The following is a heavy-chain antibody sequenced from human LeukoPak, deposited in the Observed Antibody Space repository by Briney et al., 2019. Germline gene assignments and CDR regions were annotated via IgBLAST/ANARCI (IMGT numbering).Heavy chain of an antibody. V-gene: IGHV3-53*01. J-gene: IGHJ4*02. CDR3: ARSLQRRSQDLGTPWDYSNYLVEYYFDY. D-gene: IGHD4-11*01. Sequence: GGSLRLSCAASGFTVSSNYMSWVRQAPGKGLEWVSVIYSGGSTYYADSVKGRFTISRDNSKNTLYLQMNSLRAEDTAVYYCARSLQRRSQDLGTPWDYSNYLVEYYFDYWGQGTLVTVSS. CDR2: IYSGGST. CDR1: GFTVSSNY.